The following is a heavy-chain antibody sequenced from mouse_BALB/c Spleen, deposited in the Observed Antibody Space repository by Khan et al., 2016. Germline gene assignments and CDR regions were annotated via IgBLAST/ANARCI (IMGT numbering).Heavy chain of an antibody. CDR1: GYSITSGYY. D-gene: IGHD1-1*01. CDR3: ARDPFYCYGSSYWYFDV. CDR2: ISYDGSN. V-gene: IGHV3-6*02. Sequence: VQLKESGPGLVKPSQSLSLTCSVTGYSITSGYYWNWIRQFPGNKLEWMGYISYDGSNNYNPSLKNRIPITRDPSKNQFFLKLNSVTTEDTATXYCARDPFYCYGSSYWYFDVWGAGTTVTVSS. J-gene: IGHJ1*01.